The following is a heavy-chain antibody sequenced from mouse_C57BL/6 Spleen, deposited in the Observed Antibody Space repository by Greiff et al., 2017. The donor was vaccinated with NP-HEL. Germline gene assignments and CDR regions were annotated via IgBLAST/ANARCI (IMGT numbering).Heavy chain of an antibody. CDR1: GFTFSDYG. J-gene: IGHJ2*01. CDR3: ARSRGGYFDY. V-gene: IGHV5-17*01. Sequence: DVKLVESGGGLVKPGGSLKLSCAASGFTFSDYGMHWVRQAPEKGLEWVAYISSGSSTIYYADTVKGRFTISRDNAKNTLFLQMTSLRSEDTAMYYCARSRGGYFDYWGQGTTLTVSS. CDR2: ISSGSSTI.